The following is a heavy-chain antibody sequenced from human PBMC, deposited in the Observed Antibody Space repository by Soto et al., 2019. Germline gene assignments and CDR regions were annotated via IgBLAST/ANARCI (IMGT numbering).Heavy chain of an antibody. J-gene: IGHJ4*02. CDR2: MNPNRGNT. Sequence: QVQLVQSGAEVKKPGASVKVSCKASGYTFTSYDINWVRQATGQGLEWMGWMNPNRGNTGYAQKFQGRVTMTRNTSISTAYMGLSSLRSEDTAVYYCARGDGRGYFTIFGVAEWGEGTLVTVSS. D-gene: IGHD3-3*01. CDR3: ARGDGRGYFTIFGVAE. V-gene: IGHV1-8*01. CDR1: GYTFTSYD.